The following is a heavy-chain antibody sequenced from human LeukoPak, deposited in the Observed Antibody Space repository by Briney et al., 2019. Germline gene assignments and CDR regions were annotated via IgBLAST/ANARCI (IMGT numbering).Heavy chain of an antibody. V-gene: IGHV4-39*07. Sequence: PSETLSLTCTVSGGSISSSSYYWGWIRQPPGKGLEWIGSIYYSGSTYYNPSLKSRVTISVDTSRNQFSLKLSSVTAADTAVYYCARVLFYYGENNWFDPWGQGTLVTVSS. CDR1: GGSISSSSYY. CDR2: IYYSGST. J-gene: IGHJ5*02. D-gene: IGHD4-17*01. CDR3: ARVLFYYGENNWFDP.